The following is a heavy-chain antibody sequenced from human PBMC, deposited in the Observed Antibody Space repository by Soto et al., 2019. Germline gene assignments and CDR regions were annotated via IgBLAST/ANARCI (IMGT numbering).Heavy chain of an antibody. CDR2: IYHSGAS. D-gene: IGHD3-3*01. CDR1: GGSIISSNW. Sequence: GTLSLTCAVSGGSIISSNWWTWVRQPPGKGLEWIGEIYHSGASNYHPSVRSRVTMSVDKSKNQFSLKLSSVTAADTALYYCARIRFLEWSGGMDVWGQGTTVTVSS. CDR3: ARIRFLEWSGGMDV. J-gene: IGHJ6*02. V-gene: IGHV4-4*02.